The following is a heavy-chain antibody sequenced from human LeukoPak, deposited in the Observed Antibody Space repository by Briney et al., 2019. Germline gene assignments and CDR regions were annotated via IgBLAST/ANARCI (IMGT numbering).Heavy chain of an antibody. D-gene: IGHD5-18*01. CDR3: AREGDTAMVSHHDY. Sequence: GGSLRLSSAASGFTFSSYWMHWVRHAPGKGLVWVSRINSDGSSTSYADSVKGRFTISRDNAKNTLYLQRNSLRAEDTAVYYCAREGDTAMVSHHDYWGQGTLVTVSS. J-gene: IGHJ4*02. CDR1: GFTFSSYW. V-gene: IGHV3-74*01. CDR2: INSDGSST.